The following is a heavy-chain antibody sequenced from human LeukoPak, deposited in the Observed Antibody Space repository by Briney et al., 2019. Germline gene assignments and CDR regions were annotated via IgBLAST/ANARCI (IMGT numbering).Heavy chain of an antibody. CDR3: ARDFWSGYFDY. D-gene: IGHD3-3*01. Sequence: KPSETLSLTCTVSGGSISSSSYYWGWIRQPPGKGLEWIGSIYYSGSTYYNPSLKSRVTISIDTSKNQFSLKLSSVTAADTAVYYCARDFWSGYFDYWGQGTLVSVS. J-gene: IGHJ4*02. CDR2: IYYSGST. V-gene: IGHV4-39*02. CDR1: GGSISSSSYY.